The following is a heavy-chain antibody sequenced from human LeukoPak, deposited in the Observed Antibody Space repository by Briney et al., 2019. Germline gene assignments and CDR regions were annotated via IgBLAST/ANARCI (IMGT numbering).Heavy chain of an antibody. Sequence: GGTLRLSCAASGFTFSSYGMSWVRQAPGKGLEWVSAISGSGGSTYYADSVKGRFTISRDNSKNTLYLQMNSLRAEDTAVYYCAKRPNYYGSGSSVDYWGQGTLVTVSS. V-gene: IGHV3-23*01. J-gene: IGHJ4*02. CDR2: ISGSGGST. D-gene: IGHD3-10*01. CDR3: AKRPNYYGSGSSVDY. CDR1: GFTFSSYG.